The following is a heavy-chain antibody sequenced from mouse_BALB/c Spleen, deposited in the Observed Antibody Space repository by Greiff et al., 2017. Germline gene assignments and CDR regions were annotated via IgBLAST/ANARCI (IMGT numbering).Heavy chain of an antibody. V-gene: IGHV3-1*02. CDR3: ARHRGRDVDALNYFDY. D-gene: IGHD1-1*01. Sequence: EVKLQESGPDLVKPSQSLSLTCTVTGYSITSGYSWHWIRQFPGNKLEWMGYIHYSGSTNYNPSLKSRISITRDTSKNQFFLQLNSVTTEDTAMYYCARHRGRDVDALNYFDYWGQGTTLTVSS. J-gene: IGHJ2*01. CDR1: GYSITSGYS. CDR2: IHYSGST.